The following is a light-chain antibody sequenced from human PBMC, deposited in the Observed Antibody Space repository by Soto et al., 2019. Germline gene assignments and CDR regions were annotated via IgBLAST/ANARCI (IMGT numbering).Light chain of an antibody. CDR3: QQRSNWPLT. CDR1: QSVSRY. V-gene: IGKV3-11*01. Sequence: EIVLTQSPATLSLSPGERATLSCRASQSVSRYLVWYQQKPGQAPRLLIYDASNRATGIPARFSGSGSGTAFTLTISSLEPEDFAVYYCQQRSNWPLTLGGGTKVGIK. CDR2: DAS. J-gene: IGKJ4*01.